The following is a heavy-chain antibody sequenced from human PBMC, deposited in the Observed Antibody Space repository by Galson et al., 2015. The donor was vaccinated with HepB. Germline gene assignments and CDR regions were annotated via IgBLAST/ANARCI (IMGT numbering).Heavy chain of an antibody. V-gene: IGHV3-73*01. J-gene: IGHJ4*02. CDR2: IESKANNYAT. D-gene: IGHD6-13*01. CDR1: GFTLSDSA. CDR3: TRLGDLSGYSSS. Sequence: SPRLSRPGSGFTLSDSAMHCVRQASGKGPEWVGRIESKANNYATAYTGSVKGRFTISRDDSKNTAYLQLNSLRTEDTAVYYCTRLGDLSGYSSSWGQGTLVTVSS.